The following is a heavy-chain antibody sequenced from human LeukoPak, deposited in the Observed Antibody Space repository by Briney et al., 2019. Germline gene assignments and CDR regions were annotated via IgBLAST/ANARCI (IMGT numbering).Heavy chain of an antibody. Sequence: SETLSLTCAVYGGSFSGYYWSWIRQPPGKGLEWIGEINHSGSTNYNPSLKSRVTISVDTSKNQFSLKLSSVTAADTAVYYCARSRVVVAADYYYMDVWGRGTTVTISS. CDR1: GGSFSGYY. J-gene: IGHJ6*03. D-gene: IGHD2-15*01. CDR2: INHSGST. V-gene: IGHV4-34*01. CDR3: ARSRVVVAADYYYMDV.